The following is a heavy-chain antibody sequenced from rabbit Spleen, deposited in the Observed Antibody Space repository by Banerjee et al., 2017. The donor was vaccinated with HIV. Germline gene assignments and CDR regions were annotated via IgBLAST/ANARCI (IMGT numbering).Heavy chain of an antibody. Sequence: QEQLVESGGGLVKPGASLTLTCKASGFSFSNKAVMCWVRQAPGKGLEWIACIYTTGTWTYYASWAKGRFTISKTSTTVTLQMTSLTAADTASYFCARDGAGGSYFALWGPGTLVTVS. CDR3: ARDGAGGSYFAL. CDR2: IYTTGTWT. V-gene: IGHV1S45*01. D-gene: IGHD8-1*01. CDR1: GFSFSNKAV. J-gene: IGHJ4*01.